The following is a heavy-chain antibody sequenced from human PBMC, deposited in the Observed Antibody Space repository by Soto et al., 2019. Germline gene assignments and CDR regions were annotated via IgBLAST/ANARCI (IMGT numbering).Heavy chain of an antibody. CDR1: GFTFSSYA. CDR3: AKERTYYYGSGSYHHYGMDV. V-gene: IGHV3-23*01. Sequence: EVQLLESGGGLVQPGGSLRLSCAASGFTFSSYAMSWVRQAPGKGLEWVSSIRGSGGSTQYADSVKGRFTISRDNSKKTLYLQMNSLRAEETAVYYCAKERTYYYGSGSYHHYGMDVWGQGTTVTVSS. CDR2: IRGSGGST. D-gene: IGHD3-10*01. J-gene: IGHJ6*02.